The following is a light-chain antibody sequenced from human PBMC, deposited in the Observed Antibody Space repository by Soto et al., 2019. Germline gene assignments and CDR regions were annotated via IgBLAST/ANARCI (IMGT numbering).Light chain of an antibody. J-gene: IGLJ3*02. CDR3: QSYDSGLSGSV. CDR2: TNG. Sequence: QPVLTPPPSVSGAPGQRVTISCTGTSSNIGAGYDVNWYQHLPGAAPKLLIYTNGNRPSGVPDRFSGSKSGTSASLAITGRQAEDESDYYCQSYDSGLSGSVFGGGTKLTVL. CDR1: SSNIGAGYD. V-gene: IGLV1-40*01.